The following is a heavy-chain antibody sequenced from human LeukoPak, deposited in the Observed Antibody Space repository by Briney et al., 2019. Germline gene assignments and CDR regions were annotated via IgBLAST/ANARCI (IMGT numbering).Heavy chain of an antibody. CDR1: GYTFTGYY. Sequence: ASVKVSCKAFGYTFTGYYMHWVRQAPGQGLEWMGWINPNSGGTNYAQKFQGRVTMTRDTSISTAYMELSRLRSDDTAVYYCARDARGITIFGVVIKSYYYYMDVWGKGTTVTVSS. D-gene: IGHD3-3*01. CDR2: INPNSGGT. V-gene: IGHV1-2*02. CDR3: ARDARGITIFGVVIKSYYYYMDV. J-gene: IGHJ6*03.